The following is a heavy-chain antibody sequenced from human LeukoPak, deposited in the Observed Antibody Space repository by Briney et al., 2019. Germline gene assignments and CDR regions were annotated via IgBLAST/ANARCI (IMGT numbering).Heavy chain of an antibody. Sequence: GGSLRLSCAASGFTFSSYVMHWVRQAPGKGLEWVAVISYHGSNKYYADSVEGRFTISRDNSKNTLYLQMNSLRAEDTAVYYCARAYSSSSGVAGYWGQGTLVTVSS. CDR3: ARAYSSSSGVAGY. CDR2: ISYHGSNK. V-gene: IGHV3-30-3*01. J-gene: IGHJ4*02. D-gene: IGHD6-6*01. CDR1: GFTFSSYV.